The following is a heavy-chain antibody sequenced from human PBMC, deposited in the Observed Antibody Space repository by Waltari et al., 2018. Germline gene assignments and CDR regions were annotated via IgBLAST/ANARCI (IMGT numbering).Heavy chain of an antibody. J-gene: IGHJ4*02. V-gene: IGHV3-21*01. CDR3: ARGRDYDFWSGSPDY. D-gene: IGHD3-3*01. Sequence: EVQLVESGGGLVKPGGSLRLSCAASGFTFSSYSMNWVRQAPGKGLEWVSSISSSSSYIYYADSVKGRFTISRDNAKNSLYLQMNSLRAEDTAVYYCARGRDYDFWSGSPDYWGQGTLVTVSS. CDR2: ISSSSSYI. CDR1: GFTFSSYS.